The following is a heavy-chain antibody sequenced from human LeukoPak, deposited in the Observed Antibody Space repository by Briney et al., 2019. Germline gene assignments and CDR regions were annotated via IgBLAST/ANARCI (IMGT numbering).Heavy chain of an antibody. D-gene: IGHD6-19*01. V-gene: IGHV3-7*01. CDR1: GFTFSSYW. CDR3: ARSPYTSGWYGVGY. CDR2: IKQDGSEK. Sequence: GGSLRLSCAASGFTFSSYWMSWVRQAPGKGQEWVANIKQDGSEKYYVDSVKGRFTISRDNAKNSLYLQLNSLRAEDTAVYYCARSPYTSGWYGVGYWGQGTLVTVSS. J-gene: IGHJ4*02.